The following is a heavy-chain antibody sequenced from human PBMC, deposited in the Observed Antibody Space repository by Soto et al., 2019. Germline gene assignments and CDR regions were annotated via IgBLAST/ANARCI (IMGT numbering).Heavy chain of an antibody. CDR3: AKVRTYLEAGPKGFDP. D-gene: IGHD6-19*01. Sequence: GGSLRLSCAASGFTFSSYAMSWIRQAPGKGLEGVAAISGSGGSTYYADSVKGRFTISRDNSKNTLYLQMNSLRAEDTAVYYCAKVRTYLEAGPKGFDPWRQGTLVTVSS. CDR2: ISGSGGST. CDR1: GFTFSSYA. V-gene: IGHV3-23*01. J-gene: IGHJ5*02.